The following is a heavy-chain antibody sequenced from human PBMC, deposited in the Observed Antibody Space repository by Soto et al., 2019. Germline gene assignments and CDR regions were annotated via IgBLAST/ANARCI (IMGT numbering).Heavy chain of an antibody. D-gene: IGHD6-13*01. V-gene: IGHV4-61*01. CDR1: GGSVSSGSYY. CDR2: IYYSGST. Sequence: SETLSLTCTVSGGSVSSGSYYWSWIRQPPGKGLEWIGYIYYSGSTNYNPSLKSRDTISVDTSKNQFSLKLSSVTAADTAVYYCARGMYSRPVSVYFQHWGQGTLVTVSS. CDR3: ARGMYSRPVSVYFQH. J-gene: IGHJ1*01.